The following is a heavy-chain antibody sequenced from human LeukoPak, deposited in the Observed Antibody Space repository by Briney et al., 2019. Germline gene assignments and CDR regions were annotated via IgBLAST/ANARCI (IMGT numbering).Heavy chain of an antibody. V-gene: IGHV1-2*02. CDR3: ARVLDSGYPVWDC. CDR1: GYTFTGYY. CDR2: INPNSGVT. Sequence: ASVKVSCKASGYTFTGYYMHWVRQAPGQGLEWMGWINPNSGVTNYAQKFQGRVTMTRDTSSSTAYMELSRLRSDDTAVYYCARVLDSGYPVWDCWGQGTLVTVSS. J-gene: IGHJ4*02. D-gene: IGHD5-12*01.